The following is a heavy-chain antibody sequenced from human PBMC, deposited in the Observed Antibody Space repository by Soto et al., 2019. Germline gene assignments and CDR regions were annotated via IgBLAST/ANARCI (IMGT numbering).Heavy chain of an antibody. CDR2: INPNSGGT. J-gene: IGHJ6*02. CDR3: ARAGGDCSGGSCYSDNDYYYGMDV. Sequence: ASVKVSCKASGYTFTGYYMQWVRQAPGQGLEWMGWINPNSGGTNYAQKFQGWVTMTRDTSISTAYMELSRLRSDDTAVYYCARAGGDCSGGSCYSDNDYYYGMDVWGQGTTVTVSS. CDR1: GYTFTGYY. V-gene: IGHV1-2*04. D-gene: IGHD2-15*01.